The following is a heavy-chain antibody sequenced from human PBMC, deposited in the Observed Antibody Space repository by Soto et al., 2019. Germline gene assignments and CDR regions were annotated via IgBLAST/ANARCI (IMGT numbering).Heavy chain of an antibody. J-gene: IGHJ4*02. V-gene: IGHV1-3*01. CDR1: CYPFTRSS. D-gene: IGHD2-21*01. Sequence: SVQVPCKARCYPFTRSSTLCLLQAPGQRPEWMGWINAGIGDIEYSEKFQGRVTITRDTSASTAYMELSSLRSEDTAVYYCARDFSMVVVAPGYWGQGTLVTVSS. CDR2: INAGIGDI. CDR3: ARDFSMVVVAPGY.